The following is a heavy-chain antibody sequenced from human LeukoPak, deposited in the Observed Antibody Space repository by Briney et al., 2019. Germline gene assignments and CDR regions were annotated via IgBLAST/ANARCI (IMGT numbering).Heavy chain of an antibody. Sequence: GASVKVSCKASGYTFTSYYMHWVRQAPGQGLEWMGWINPNSGGTNYAQKFQGRVTMTRDTSISTAYMELSRLRSDDTAVYYCARGPRIAAAGRVDYWGQGTLVTVSS. CDR1: GYTFTSYY. CDR3: ARGPRIAAAGRVDY. D-gene: IGHD6-13*01. CDR2: INPNSGGT. V-gene: IGHV1-2*02. J-gene: IGHJ4*02.